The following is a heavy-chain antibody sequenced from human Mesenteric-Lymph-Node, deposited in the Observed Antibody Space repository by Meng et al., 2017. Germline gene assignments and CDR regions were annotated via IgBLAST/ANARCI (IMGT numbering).Heavy chain of an antibody. Sequence: SETLSLTCTVSGGSISSGSYYWSWIRQPAGKGLEWIGRIYTSGSTNYNPSLKSRVTISVDTSKNQFSLKLTSVTAADTAVYYCAREGTSLDYYDSSGNFDYWGQGKRVTGSS. CDR2: IYTSGST. D-gene: IGHD3-22*01. V-gene: IGHV4-61*02. J-gene: IGHJ4*02. CDR1: GGSISSGSYY. CDR3: AREGTSLDYYDSSGNFDY.